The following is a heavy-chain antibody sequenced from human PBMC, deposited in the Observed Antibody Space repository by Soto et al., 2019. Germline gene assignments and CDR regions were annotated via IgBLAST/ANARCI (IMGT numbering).Heavy chain of an antibody. V-gene: IGHV3-23*01. CDR1: GFTFSSYA. J-gene: IGHJ6*03. D-gene: IGHD3-3*01. CDR2: ISGSGGST. CDR3: ARGYYDFWSGYYMSVSGVRYYYYYMDV. Sequence: GGSLRLSCAASGFTFSSYAMSWVRQAPGKGLEWVSAISGSGGSTYYADSVKGRFTISRDNSKNTLYLQMNSLRAEDTAVYYCARGYYDFWSGYYMSVSGVRYYYYYMDVWGKGTTVTVSS.